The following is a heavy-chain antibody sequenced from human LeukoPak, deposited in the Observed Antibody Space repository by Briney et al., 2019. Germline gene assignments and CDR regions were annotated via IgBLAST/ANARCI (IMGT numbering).Heavy chain of an antibody. V-gene: IGHV4-39*07. CDR1: SGSISSSSYY. J-gene: IGHJ5*02. D-gene: IGHD3-10*01. CDR2: IYYSGST. CDR3: ARQTSSYYYGSGNWFDP. Sequence: PSETLSLTCTVSSGSISSSSYYWGWIRQPPGKGLEWIGSIYYSGSTYYNPSLKSRVTISVDTSKNQFSLKLSSVTAADTAVYYCARQTSSYYYGSGNWFDPWGQGTLVTVSS.